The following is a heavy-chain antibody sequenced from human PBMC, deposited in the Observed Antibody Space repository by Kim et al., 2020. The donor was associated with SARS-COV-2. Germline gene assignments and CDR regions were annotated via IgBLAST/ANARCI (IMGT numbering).Heavy chain of an antibody. D-gene: IGHD3-10*01. Sequence: NPSLKSRVPISVDTSKNQFSLKLGSVTAADTAVYYCARGSVGRSGSYYKPWGQGTLVTVSS. CDR3: ARGSVGRSGSYYKP. V-gene: IGHV4-34*01. J-gene: IGHJ5*02.